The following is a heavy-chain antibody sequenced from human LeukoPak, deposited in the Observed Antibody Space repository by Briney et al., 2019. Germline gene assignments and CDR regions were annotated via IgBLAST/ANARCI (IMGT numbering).Heavy chain of an antibody. D-gene: IGHD3/OR15-3a*01. CDR1: GFTFGDYA. Sequence: GGSLRLSCTASGFTFGDYAMSWVRQAPGKGLEWGGFIRSKAYGWTTEYAASVKGRFTISRDDSPRIAYLQMNGLKTEDTAVYYCTRWTAAFDYWGQGTLVTVSS. CDR3: TRWTAAFDY. V-gene: IGHV3-49*04. CDR2: IRSKAYGWTT. J-gene: IGHJ4*02.